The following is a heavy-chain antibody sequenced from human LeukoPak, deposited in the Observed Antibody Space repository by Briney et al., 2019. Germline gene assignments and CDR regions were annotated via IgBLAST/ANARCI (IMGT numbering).Heavy chain of an antibody. CDR1: GGSFSGYY. J-gene: IGHJ5*02. D-gene: IGHD3-22*01. V-gene: IGHV4-34*01. CDR2: INHSGST. CDR3: AREGWASRENYYYDSFRPVDP. Sequence: SETLSLTCAVYGGSFSGYYWSWIRQPPGKGLEWIGEINHSGSTNYNPSLKSRVTISVDTSKNQFSLQLNSVTPEDTAVYYCAREGWASRENYYYDSFRPVDPWGRGTLVTVSS.